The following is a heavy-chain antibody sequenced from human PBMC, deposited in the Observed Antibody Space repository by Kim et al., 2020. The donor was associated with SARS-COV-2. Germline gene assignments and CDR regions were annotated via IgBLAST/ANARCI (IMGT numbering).Heavy chain of an antibody. CDR3: ARLPDINGWPFDY. V-gene: IGHV4-59*08. Sequence: SETLSLTCTVSGASVGSDYWTWIRQPPGRGPEWIGYIFYTGKTSYNPSLKSRVSLSLDTSRNQFSMKLHSVTAADTAVYFCARLPDINGWPFDYWAQGT. J-gene: IGHJ4*02. CDR1: GASVGSDY. D-gene: IGHD6-19*01. CDR2: IFYTGKT.